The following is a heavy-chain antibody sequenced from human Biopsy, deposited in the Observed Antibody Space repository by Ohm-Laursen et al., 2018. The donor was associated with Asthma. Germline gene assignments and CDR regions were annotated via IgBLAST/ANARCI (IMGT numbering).Heavy chain of an antibody. CDR2: ISFDGIHK. J-gene: IGHJ6*02. V-gene: IGHV3-30*04. Sequence: SLRLSCAASGFSFHNYPMHWVRQAPGKGLEWVAVISFDGIHKYYADSVKGRYTVSRDNSQNTLNLEMTSLKAEDTALYYCARVAVGSSWVYFYYGMDVWGQGTTVTVSS. CDR3: ARVAVGSSWVYFYYGMDV. CDR1: GFSFHNYP. D-gene: IGHD6-13*01.